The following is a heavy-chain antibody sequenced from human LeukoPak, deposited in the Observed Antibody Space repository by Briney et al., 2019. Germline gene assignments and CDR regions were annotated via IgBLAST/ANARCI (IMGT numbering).Heavy chain of an antibody. CDR1: GFTFSSYA. CDR3: ARDGSEKYSGSYYGGFDY. V-gene: IGHV3-30-3*01. Sequence: PGGSLRLSCAASGFTFSSYAMHWVRQAPGKGLEWVAVISYDGSNKYYADSVKGRFTISRDNSKNTLYLQMNSLRGEDTAVYYCARDGSEKYSGSYYGGFDYWGQGTLVTVSS. CDR2: ISYDGSNK. D-gene: IGHD1-26*01. J-gene: IGHJ4*02.